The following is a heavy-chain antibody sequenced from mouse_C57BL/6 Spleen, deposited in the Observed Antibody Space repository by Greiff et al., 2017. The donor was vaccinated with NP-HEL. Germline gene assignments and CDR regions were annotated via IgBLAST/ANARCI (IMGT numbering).Heavy chain of an antibody. J-gene: IGHJ3*01. V-gene: IGHV1-72*01. Sequence: QVQLQQPGAELVKPGASVKLSCKASGYTFTSYWMHWVKQRPGRGLEWIGRIDPNSGGTKYNEKFKSKATLTVDKPSSTAYMQLSSLTSEDSAVYYCAREGAYYSNYEFAYWGQGTLVTVSA. CDR2: IDPNSGGT. D-gene: IGHD2-5*01. CDR1: GYTFTSYW. CDR3: AREGAYYSNYEFAY.